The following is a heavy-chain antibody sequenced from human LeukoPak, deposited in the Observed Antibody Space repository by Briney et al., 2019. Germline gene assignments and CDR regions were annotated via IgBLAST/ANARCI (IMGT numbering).Heavy chain of an antibody. CDR3: ARRRDSGSLQHFDY. Sequence: GGSLRLSCAASGFTFSSYWMSWVRQAPGKGLEWVANIKQDGSEKYYVDSVKGRFTISKDNAKNSLYLQMNSLRAEDTAVYYCARRRDSGSLQHFDYWGQGTLVTVSS. V-gene: IGHV3-7*01. CDR2: IKQDGSEK. J-gene: IGHJ4*02. CDR1: GFTFSSYW. D-gene: IGHD1-26*01.